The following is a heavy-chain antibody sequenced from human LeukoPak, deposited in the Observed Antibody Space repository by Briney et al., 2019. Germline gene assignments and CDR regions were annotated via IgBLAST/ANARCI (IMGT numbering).Heavy chain of an antibody. CDR3: ARDITIFGVVIMGFDI. D-gene: IGHD3-3*01. V-gene: IGHV3-30-3*01. Sequence: GGSLRLSCAASGFTFSSYAMHWVRQAPGKGLEWVAVISYDGSNKYYADSVKGRFTISRDNSKNTLYLQMNSLRAEDTAVYYCARDITIFGVVIMGFDIWGQGTMVTVSS. CDR2: ISYDGSNK. CDR1: GFTFSSYA. J-gene: IGHJ3*02.